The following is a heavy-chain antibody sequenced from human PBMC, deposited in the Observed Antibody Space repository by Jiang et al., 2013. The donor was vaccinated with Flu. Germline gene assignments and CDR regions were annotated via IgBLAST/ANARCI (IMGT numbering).Heavy chain of an antibody. CDR2: IYPGDSDT. CDR3: ARRGLRASGYFYYGMDV. Sequence: GAEVKKPGEPLKISCKGSGYNFSRHWIGWVRQMPGKGLEWMGIIYPGDSDTRYSPSFQGQVTISGDKSISTAYLQWSSLKVSDTAVYYCARRGLRASGYFYYGMDVWGQGTTVTVSS. CDR1: GYNFSRHW. D-gene: IGHD6-25*01. J-gene: IGHJ6*02. V-gene: IGHV5-51*01.